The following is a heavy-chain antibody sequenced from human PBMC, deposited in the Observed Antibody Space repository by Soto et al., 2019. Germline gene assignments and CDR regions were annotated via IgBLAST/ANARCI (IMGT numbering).Heavy chain of an antibody. CDR3: ARGTALGRGVTYYMDV. V-gene: IGHV4-59*01. CDR2: IYYSGST. CDR1: GGSISSYY. Sequence: SETLSLTCTVSGGSISSYYWSWIRQPPGKGLEWIGYIYYSGSTNYNPSLKSRVTISVDTSKNQFSLKLSSVTAADTAVYYCARGTALGRGVTYYMDVWGKGTTVTVSS. J-gene: IGHJ6*03. D-gene: IGHD3-10*01.